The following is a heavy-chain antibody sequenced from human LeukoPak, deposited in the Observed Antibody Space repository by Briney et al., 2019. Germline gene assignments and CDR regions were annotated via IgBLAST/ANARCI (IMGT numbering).Heavy chain of an antibody. Sequence: PSETLSLTCTVSGGSISSYYWSWIRQPPGKGLEWIGDIYYSGSTNYNPSLKSRVTISVDTSKNQFSLKLSSVTAADTAVYYCARGLYDSSGYYHFDLWGRGTLVTVSS. J-gene: IGHJ2*01. V-gene: IGHV4-59*01. D-gene: IGHD3-22*01. CDR3: ARGLYDSSGYYHFDL. CDR2: IYYSGST. CDR1: GGSISSYY.